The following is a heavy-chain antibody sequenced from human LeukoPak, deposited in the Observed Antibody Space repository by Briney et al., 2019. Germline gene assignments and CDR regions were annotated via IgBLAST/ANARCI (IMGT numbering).Heavy chain of an antibody. CDR3: ARDPLPYYYDSSGLEDY. D-gene: IGHD3-22*01. J-gene: IGHJ4*02. Sequence: GGSLRLSCAASGFTVSSNYMSWVRQAPGKGLEWVSVIYSGGSTYYADSVKGRFTISRDNSKNTLYLQMNSLRAEDTAAYYCARDPLPYYYDSSGLEDYWGRGTLVTVSS. V-gene: IGHV3-66*01. CDR1: GFTVSSNY. CDR2: IYSGGST.